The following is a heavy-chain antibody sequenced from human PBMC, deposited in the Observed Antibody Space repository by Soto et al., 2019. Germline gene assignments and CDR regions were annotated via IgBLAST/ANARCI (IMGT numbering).Heavy chain of an antibody. D-gene: IGHD4-17*01. CDR1: GFTFSSYA. J-gene: IGHJ3*02. V-gene: IGHV3-64*01. CDR3: ARPQGPLTTNDAFDI. Sequence: GGSLRLSCAASGFTFSSYAMHWVRQAPGKGLEYVSAISSNGGSTYYANSVKGRFNISRDNSKNTQYLQMGSLRAEDIAVYYCARPQGPLTTNDAFDIWGQGTMVTVSS. CDR2: ISSNGGST.